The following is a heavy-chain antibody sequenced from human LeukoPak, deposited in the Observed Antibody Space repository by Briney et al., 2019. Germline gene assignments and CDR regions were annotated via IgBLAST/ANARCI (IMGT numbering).Heavy chain of an antibody. V-gene: IGHV3-74*01. J-gene: IGHJ1*01. Sequence: GGSLRLSCAASEFTFSMYWMHWVRQAPGKGLLWVSRINTDGSTTNYADSVKGRFTISRDNAKNTLYLQMNSLRSEDTAVYYCARVPPSVGEATSEYFQDWGQGTLVTVSS. CDR2: INTDGSTT. CDR3: ARVPPSVGEATSEYFQD. D-gene: IGHD1-26*01. CDR1: EFTFSMYW.